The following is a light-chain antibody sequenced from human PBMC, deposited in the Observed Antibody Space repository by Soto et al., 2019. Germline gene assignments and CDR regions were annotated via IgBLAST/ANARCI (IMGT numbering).Light chain of an antibody. Sequence: DFGLTQSPDSLAVSLGERATINCKSSQSLLYSSNNKNYLAWYQQKPGQPPKLLIYWASTRQSGVPDRFSGSGSGTDFTLTISSLQAEDVAVYYCHQYYSTPITFGQGTRLEIK. CDR3: HQYYSTPIT. V-gene: IGKV4-1*01. CDR2: WAS. J-gene: IGKJ5*01. CDR1: QSLLYSSNNKNY.